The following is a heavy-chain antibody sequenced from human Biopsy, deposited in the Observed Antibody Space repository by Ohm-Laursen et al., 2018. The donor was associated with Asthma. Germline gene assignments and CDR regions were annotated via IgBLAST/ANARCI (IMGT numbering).Heavy chain of an antibody. J-gene: IGHJ6*02. CDR1: GDTFRTSA. D-gene: IGHD6-19*01. V-gene: IGHV1-69*01. CDR3: ARCQVGYSSGWSLLLKKIYYSGMDV. Sequence: YSVKVSCKTSGDTFRTSAFSWVRQAPGQGLEWMGGVIPLLDTGDYAQKFQGRVTITADESTSTAYMEVTSLRSEDTAIYYCARCQVGYSSGWSLLLKKIYYSGMDVWGQGTAVTVSS. CDR2: VIPLLDTG.